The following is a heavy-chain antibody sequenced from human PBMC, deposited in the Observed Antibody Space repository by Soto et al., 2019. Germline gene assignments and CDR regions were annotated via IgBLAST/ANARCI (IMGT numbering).Heavy chain of an antibody. Sequence: GGSLRLSCAASGFTFSSYSMNWVRQAPGKGLEWVSYISSSSTIYYADSVKGRSTISRDNARNSLFLQMNSLRDEDTAVYYCARDPQDFWSGYNWFDPWGQGTLVTVSS. CDR2: ISSSSTI. V-gene: IGHV3-48*02. J-gene: IGHJ5*02. CDR3: ARDPQDFWSGYNWFDP. D-gene: IGHD3-3*01. CDR1: GFTFSSYS.